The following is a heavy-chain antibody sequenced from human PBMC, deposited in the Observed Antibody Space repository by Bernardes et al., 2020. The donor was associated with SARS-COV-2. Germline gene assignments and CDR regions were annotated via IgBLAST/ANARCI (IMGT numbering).Heavy chain of an antibody. D-gene: IGHD3-3*01. V-gene: IGHV3-48*01. J-gene: IGHJ6*02. Sequence: VGSLILSCAASGFTFYTSMNWVRLAPGKGLEWVSYISGNSETIYYADSVKGRFTISRDNAKNSLYLQMNSLRTEDTAVYYCARVAAGPSSRYYTGMDVWGQGTTVTVSS. CDR3: ARVAAGPSSRYYTGMDV. CDR2: ISGNSETI. CDR1: GFTFYTS.